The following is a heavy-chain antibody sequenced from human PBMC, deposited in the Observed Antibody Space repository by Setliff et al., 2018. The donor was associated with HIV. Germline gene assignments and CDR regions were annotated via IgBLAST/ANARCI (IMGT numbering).Heavy chain of an antibody. J-gene: IGHJ5*02. CDR2: IYYSGST. V-gene: IGHV4-59*08. Sequence: SETLSLTCTVSGGSISSHYWSWIRQPPGKGLEWIGSIYYSGSTNYNPSLKSRVTISVDTSKNQFSLELSSVTAADTAVYYCANRLYYYDSSGSLREEGFDPWGQGTLVTVSS. D-gene: IGHD3-22*01. CDR3: ANRLYYYDSSGSLREEGFDP. CDR1: GGSISSHY.